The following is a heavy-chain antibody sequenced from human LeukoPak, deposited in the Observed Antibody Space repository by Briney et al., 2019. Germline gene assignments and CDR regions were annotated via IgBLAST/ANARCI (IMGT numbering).Heavy chain of an antibody. J-gene: IGHJ4*02. V-gene: IGHV1-69*05. Sequence: SVKVSCKASGGTFSSYAISWVRQAPGQGLEWMGGIIPIFGTANYAQKFQGRVTLTRDTPISTAYMEVSRLRSDDTAVYYCARAHMTTVTLGDYWGQGTLVTVSS. D-gene: IGHD4-11*01. CDR1: GGTFSSYA. CDR2: IIPIFGTA. CDR3: ARAHMTTVTLGDY.